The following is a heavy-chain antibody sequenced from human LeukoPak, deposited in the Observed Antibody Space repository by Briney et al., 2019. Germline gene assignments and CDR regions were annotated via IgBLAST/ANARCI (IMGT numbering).Heavy chain of an antibody. Sequence: PGRSLRLSCAASGFIFSNYGFHLVRQAPGKGLEWVALIWPDGSKKYYTDSVKGRFTISRDDSKNTLFLQMNSLRAEDMAVYYCARDIGTWPNSLFDYWGQGNLVTVSS. V-gene: IGHV3-33*01. D-gene: IGHD4-23*01. CDR2: IWPDGSKK. CDR3: ARDIGTWPNSLFDY. CDR1: GFIFSNYG. J-gene: IGHJ4*02.